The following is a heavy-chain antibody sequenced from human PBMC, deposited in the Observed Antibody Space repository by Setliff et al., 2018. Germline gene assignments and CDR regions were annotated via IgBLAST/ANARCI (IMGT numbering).Heavy chain of an antibody. D-gene: IGHD2-2*02. Sequence: PSETLSLTCTVSGGSISSGGYYWSWIRQHPGKGLEWIGYIYYSGSTYYNPSLKRRVTISLDTSKNHFSLNLNSVTAADTAVYFCARHLSHCTMTTCYNNWFDPWGQGTLVTVS. CDR1: GGSISSGGYY. V-gene: IGHV4-31*03. J-gene: IGHJ5*02. CDR3: ARHLSHCTMTTCYNNWFDP. CDR2: IYYSGST.